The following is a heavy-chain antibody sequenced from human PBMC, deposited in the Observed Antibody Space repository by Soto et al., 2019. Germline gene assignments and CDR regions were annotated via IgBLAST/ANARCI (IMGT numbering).Heavy chain of an antibody. CDR3: ARGRYGDY. J-gene: IGHJ4*02. CDR1: GYTFTTYG. Sequence: QVHLVQSGAEVKKPGASVKVSCKGSGYTFTTYGITGVRQAPGQGLEWMGWLSAHNGNPNYAQKLQGRVTVTRDTSTSTAYMELRSLRSDDTAVYYCARGRYGDYWGQGALVTVSS. V-gene: IGHV1-18*01. CDR2: LSAHNGNP. D-gene: IGHD1-1*01.